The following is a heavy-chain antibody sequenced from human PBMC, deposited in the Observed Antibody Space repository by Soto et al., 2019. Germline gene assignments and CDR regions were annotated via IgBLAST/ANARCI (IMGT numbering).Heavy chain of an antibody. Sequence: SETLSLTCAVYGESLSGYYGNWIRQSPGKGLEWIGEINYSGNTNYNPSLKSRVTISIDTSKNQFSLNMSSVTAADTAVYYCARVQTYYDILTGAFDYWGQGTRVTVSS. D-gene: IGHD3-9*01. CDR2: INYSGNT. CDR3: ARVQTYYDILTGAFDY. J-gene: IGHJ4*02. V-gene: IGHV4-34*01. CDR1: GESLSGYY.